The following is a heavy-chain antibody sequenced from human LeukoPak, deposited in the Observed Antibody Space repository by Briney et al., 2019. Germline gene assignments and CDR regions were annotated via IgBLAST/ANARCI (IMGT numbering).Heavy chain of an antibody. J-gene: IGHJ6*02. D-gene: IGHD1-26*01. CDR1: GFTVSSNY. CDR3: ARDKIVGTTNYFYYGVDV. Sequence: PGGSLRPSCAASGFTVSSNYMSWVRQAPGKGLEWVSLIYSAGSTYYANSVKGRFTISRDTSKNTLYLQMDSLRAEDTAVYYCARDKIVGTTNYFYYGVDVWGQGTTVTVSS. CDR2: IYSAGST. V-gene: IGHV3-66*01.